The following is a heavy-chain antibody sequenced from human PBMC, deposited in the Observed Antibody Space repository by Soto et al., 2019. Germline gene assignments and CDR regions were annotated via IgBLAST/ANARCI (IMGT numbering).Heavy chain of an antibody. CDR2: INHSGST. V-gene: IGHV4-34*01. CDR3: ARAERGGPAAPNDAFDI. D-gene: IGHD6-25*01. J-gene: IGHJ3*02. Sequence: SETLSLTCTVSGFSLSSYYWSWIRQPPGKGLEWIGEINHSGSTNYNPSLKSRVTISVDTSKNQFSLKLSSVTAADTAVYYCARAERGGPAAPNDAFDIWGQGTMVTVSS. CDR1: GFSLSSYY.